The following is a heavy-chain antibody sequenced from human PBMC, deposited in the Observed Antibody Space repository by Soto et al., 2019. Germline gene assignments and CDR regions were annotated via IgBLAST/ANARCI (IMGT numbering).Heavy chain of an antibody. CDR3: ARRRGSFDS. CDR1: GYFISSGVYY. J-gene: IGHJ4*02. Sequence: QVQLQESGPGLVKPSQTLSLTCTVSGYFISSGVYYWSWIRQHPGKGMEWIGYIDYRGSTYYNPCYKSRVTISEDPSKSQFSLKLSSVTAADTAVYYCARRRGSFDSWGQGTLVTVSS. V-gene: IGHV4-31*03. D-gene: IGHD3-10*01. CDR2: IDYRGST.